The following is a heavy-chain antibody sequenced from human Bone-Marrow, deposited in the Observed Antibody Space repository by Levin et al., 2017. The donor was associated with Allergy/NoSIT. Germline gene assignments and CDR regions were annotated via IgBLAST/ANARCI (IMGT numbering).Heavy chain of an antibody. D-gene: IGHD6-13*01. CDR3: ARDTGYSSSWLPHYYYGMDV. Sequence: GESLKISCAASGFTFSSYSMNWVRQAPGKGLEWVSSISSSSSYIYYADSVKGRFTISRDNAKNSLYLQMNSLRAEDTAVYYCARDTGYSSSWLPHYYYGMDVWGQGTTVTVSS. CDR2: ISSSSSYI. J-gene: IGHJ6*02. V-gene: IGHV3-21*01. CDR1: GFTFSSYS.